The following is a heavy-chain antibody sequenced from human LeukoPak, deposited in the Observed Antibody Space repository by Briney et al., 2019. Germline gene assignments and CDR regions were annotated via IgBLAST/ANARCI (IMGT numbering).Heavy chain of an antibody. CDR1: GFTFSDYY. CDR3: AKGRTGTTLNFDY. CDR2: ISSSGSII. J-gene: IGHJ4*02. D-gene: IGHD1-1*01. V-gene: IGHV3-11*01. Sequence: GGSLRLSCAASGFTFSDYYMSWIRQAPGKGLEWVSYISSSGSIIYYADSVKGRFTISRDNSKNTLYLQMNSLRAEDTAVYYCAKGRTGTTLNFDYWGQGTLVTVSS.